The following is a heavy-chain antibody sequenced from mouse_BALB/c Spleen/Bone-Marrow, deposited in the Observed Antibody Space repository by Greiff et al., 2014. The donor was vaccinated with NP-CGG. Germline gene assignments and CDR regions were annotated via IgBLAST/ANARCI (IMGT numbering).Heavy chain of an antibody. CDR3: AYYRYDEYFDV. Sequence: QVQLKESGPELVKPGASVKMSCKASGYTFTSCFIHWVKQRPGQGLEWIGWIYPGDGSTKYNEKFKGKTTLTADKSSSTAYMLLSSLTSEDSAIFFCAYYRYDEYFDVWGAGTTVTVSS. CDR2: IYPGDGST. J-gene: IGHJ1*01. CDR1: GYTFTSCF. D-gene: IGHD2-14*01. V-gene: IGHV1S56*01.